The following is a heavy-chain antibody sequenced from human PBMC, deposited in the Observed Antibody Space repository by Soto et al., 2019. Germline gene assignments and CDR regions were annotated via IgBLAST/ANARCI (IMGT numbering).Heavy chain of an antibody. V-gene: IGHV3-23*01. D-gene: IGHD3-3*01. CDR1: GFTFSSYA. Sequence: GGSLRLSCAASGFTFSSYAMSWVRQAPGKGLEWVSAISGSGGSTYYADSVKGRFTISRDNSKNTLYLQMNSLRAEDTAVYYCAKDRAAYDFWSGYYPPLYFDYWGQGTLVTVSS. J-gene: IGHJ4*02. CDR3: AKDRAAYDFWSGYYPPLYFDY. CDR2: ISGSGGST.